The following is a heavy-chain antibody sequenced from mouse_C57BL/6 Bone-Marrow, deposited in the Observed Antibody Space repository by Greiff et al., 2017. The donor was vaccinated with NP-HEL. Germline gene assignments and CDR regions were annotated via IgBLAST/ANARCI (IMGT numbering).Heavy chain of an antibody. CDR1: GYAFSSYW. D-gene: IGHD4-1*01. J-gene: IGHJ3*01. Sequence: QVQLQQSGAELVKPGASVKISCKASGYAFSSYWMNWVKQRPGKGLEWIGQIYPGDGDTKYNGKFKGKATLTADKSSSTAYMQLSSLTSEDSAVYFCARSKDLGLWFAYWGQGTLVTVSA. CDR2: IYPGDGDT. V-gene: IGHV1-80*01. CDR3: ARSKDLGLWFAY.